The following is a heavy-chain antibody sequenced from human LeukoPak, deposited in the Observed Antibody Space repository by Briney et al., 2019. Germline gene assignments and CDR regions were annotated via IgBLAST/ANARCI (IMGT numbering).Heavy chain of an antibody. D-gene: IGHD2-2*01. CDR1: GGSISNDY. V-gene: IGHV4-59*12. J-gene: IGHJ4*02. CDR2: VLYSGST. Sequence: RSSETLSLTCTVSGGSISNDYWSWIRQPPGMGLEWIGDVLYSGSTNYNPSLKSRLTISIDTSRNRFSLNLRSVTAADTAVYYCARGPLYCSSTSCYQEGNFDYWGQGALVTVSS. CDR3: ARGPLYCSSTSCYQEGNFDY.